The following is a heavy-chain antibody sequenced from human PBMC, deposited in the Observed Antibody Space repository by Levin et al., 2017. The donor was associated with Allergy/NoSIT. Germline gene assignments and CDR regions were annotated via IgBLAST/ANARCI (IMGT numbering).Heavy chain of an antibody. Sequence: GGSLRLSCAASGFSFSNYAIHWVRQAPGKGLDWVAVMSYDGTKRFYSESVKGRFTISRDTSKRTLYLQMSSLRAEDTAVYYCARVNDRGYRAYGEHHYGMEVWGQGTTVTVSS. J-gene: IGHJ6*02. D-gene: IGHD5-18*01. CDR2: MSYDGTKR. CDR3: ARVNDRGYRAYGEHHYGMEV. CDR1: GFSFSNYA. V-gene: IGHV3-30*04.